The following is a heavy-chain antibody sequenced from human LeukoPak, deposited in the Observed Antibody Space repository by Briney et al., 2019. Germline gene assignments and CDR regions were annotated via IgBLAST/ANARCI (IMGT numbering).Heavy chain of an antibody. J-gene: IGHJ3*02. CDR3: ARGYYDSSGYYDAFDI. Sequence: LAGGSLRLSCAASGFTFSNYEMNWVRQAPGKGLEWVSYISSRGSDIYYGDSVKVRLTISRDNAKNSLYMQMNSLRAEDQAVYYCARGYYDSSGYYDAFDIWGQGTMVTVSS. CDR2: ISSRGSDI. CDR1: GFTFSNYE. D-gene: IGHD3-22*01. V-gene: IGHV3-48*03.